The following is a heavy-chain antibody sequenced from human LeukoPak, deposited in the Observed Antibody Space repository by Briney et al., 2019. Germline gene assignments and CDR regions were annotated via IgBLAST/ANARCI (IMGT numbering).Heavy chain of an antibody. CDR1: GFTFSSYA. CDR3: AKVASLCTSTSCVRRGFDY. Sequence: QPGGSLRLSCTASGFTFSSYAMSWVRQAPGKGLEWVAALSGSGGNTYYADSVKGRFTISRDNSKNTLYLQMNSLRAEDTAKYYCAKVASLCTSTSCVRRGFDYWGQGTLVTVSS. V-gene: IGHV3-23*01. D-gene: IGHD2-2*01. J-gene: IGHJ4*02. CDR2: LSGSGGNT.